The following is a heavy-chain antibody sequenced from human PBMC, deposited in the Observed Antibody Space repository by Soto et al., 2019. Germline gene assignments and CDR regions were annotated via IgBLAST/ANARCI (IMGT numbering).Heavy chain of an antibody. V-gene: IGHV4-34*01. CDR3: ARSPAPRGLAAAAAGTRRNAFDI. CDR2: INHSGST. Sequence: SETLSLTCAVYGGSFSGYYWSWIRQPPGKGLEWIGEINHSGSTNYNPSLKSRVTISVDTSKNQFSLKLSSVTAADTAVYYCARSPAPRGLAAAAAGTRRNAFDIWGQGTMVTVS. D-gene: IGHD6-13*01. J-gene: IGHJ3*02. CDR1: GGSFSGYY.